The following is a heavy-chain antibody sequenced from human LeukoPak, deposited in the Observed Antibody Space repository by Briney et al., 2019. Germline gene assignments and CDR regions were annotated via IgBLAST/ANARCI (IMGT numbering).Heavy chain of an antibody. CDR2: ISYDGSNK. V-gene: IGHV3-30*18. J-gene: IGHJ4*02. D-gene: IGHD3-10*01. CDR3: AKDLLQDRPLWFGELYPDY. Sequence: GRSLRLSCAASGFTFSSYGMHWVRQAPGKGLEWVAVISYDGSNKYYADSVKGRFTISRDNSKNTLYLQMNSLRAEDTAVCYCAKDLLQDRPLWFGELYPDYWGQGTLVTVSS. CDR1: GFTFSSYG.